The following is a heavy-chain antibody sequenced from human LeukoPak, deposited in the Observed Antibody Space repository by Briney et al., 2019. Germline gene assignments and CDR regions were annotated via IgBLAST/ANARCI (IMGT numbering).Heavy chain of an antibody. CDR1: GASISSRNW. Sequence: SETLSLTCAVSGASISSRNWWSWVRQPPGKGLEWIGEIYDRGSTNYNPSLKSRVTISVDKSRNQFSLKLSSVTAADTAVYYCVGPPAFDIWGQGTMVTVSS. CDR3: VGPPAFDI. CDR2: IYDRGST. V-gene: IGHV4-4*02. D-gene: IGHD3-16*01. J-gene: IGHJ3*02.